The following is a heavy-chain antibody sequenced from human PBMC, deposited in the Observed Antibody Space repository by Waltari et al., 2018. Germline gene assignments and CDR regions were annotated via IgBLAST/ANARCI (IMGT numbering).Heavy chain of an antibody. D-gene: IGHD3-22*01. J-gene: IGHJ4*02. CDR2: IWYDGSNK. V-gene: IGHV3-33*06. CDR3: AKDRSYYYDSSGYGV. Sequence: GKGLEWVAVIWYDGSNKYYADSVKGRFTISRDNSKNTLYLQMNSLRAEDTAVYYCAKDRSYYYDSSGYGVWGQGTLVTVSS.